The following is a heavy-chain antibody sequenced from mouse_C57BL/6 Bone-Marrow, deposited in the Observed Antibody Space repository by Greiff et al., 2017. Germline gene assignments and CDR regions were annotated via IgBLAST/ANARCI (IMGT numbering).Heavy chain of an antibody. D-gene: IGHD2-5*01. CDR2: IDPNSGGT. CDR3: ATYSNYVAWFAY. J-gene: IGHJ3*01. Sequence: QVQLQQPGAELVKPGASVKLSCKASGYTFPSYWMHWVKQRPGRGLEWIGRIDPNSGGTKYNEKFKSKATLTVDKPSSTAYMQLSSLTSEDSAVYYCATYSNYVAWFAYWGQGTLVTVSA. V-gene: IGHV1-72*01. CDR1: GYTFPSYW.